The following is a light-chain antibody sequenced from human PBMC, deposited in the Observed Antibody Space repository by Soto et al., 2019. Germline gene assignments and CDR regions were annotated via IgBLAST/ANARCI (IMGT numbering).Light chain of an antibody. CDR3: QSYDSSLSVV. CDR1: SSNIGAGYD. Sequence: QSVLTQPPSVSGAPGQRVTISCTGSSSNIGAGYDVHWYQQLPGTAPKLLIYGNSNRPSVVPERLSGSKSGTSASLAITGLHAEDEADYYCQSYDSSLSVVFGGGTKLTVL. V-gene: IGLV1-40*01. J-gene: IGLJ2*01. CDR2: GNS.